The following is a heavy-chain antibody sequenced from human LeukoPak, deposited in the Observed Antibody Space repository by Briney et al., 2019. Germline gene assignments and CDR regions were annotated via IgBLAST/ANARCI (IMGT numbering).Heavy chain of an antibody. CDR1: GFTFSYYS. J-gene: IGHJ5*02. D-gene: IGHD3-10*01. CDR2: IKSKTDEGTS. V-gene: IGHV3-15*01. CDR3: STLWYGA. Sequence: GGSLRLSCAASGFTFSYYSMNWVRQAPGKGLEWVGRIKSKTDEGTSDYAAPVTGRFTISRDDSKSTLYLEMNSLKTEDTGVYYCSTLWYGAWGQGTLVTVSS.